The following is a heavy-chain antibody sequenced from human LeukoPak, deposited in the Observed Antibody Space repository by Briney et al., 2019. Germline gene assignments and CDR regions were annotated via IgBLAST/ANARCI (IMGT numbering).Heavy chain of an antibody. D-gene: IGHD1-14*01. J-gene: IGHJ6*02. Sequence: SETLSLTCTVSGGSISSGGYYWSWIRQHPGKGLEWIGYIYYSGSTYYNPSLKSRVTISVDTSKNQFSLKLSSVTAADTAVYYCARDQRNLYYYYGMDVWGQGTTVTVSS. CDR2: IYYSGST. CDR3: ARDQRNLYYYYGMDV. CDR1: GGSISSGGYY. V-gene: IGHV4-31*03.